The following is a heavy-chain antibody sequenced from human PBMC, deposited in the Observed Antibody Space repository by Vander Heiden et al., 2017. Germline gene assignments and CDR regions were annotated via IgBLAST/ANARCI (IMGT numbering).Heavy chain of an antibody. CDR3: ARRYHWYSSSHYYFDY. CDR1: GYTFTIYY. CDR2: SNPSGGST. V-gene: IGHV1-46*01. Sequence: QVQLVQSEAEVKKPGASVKVSCKASGYTFTIYYMHWVRQAPGQGLEWMGISNPSGGSTSYEQKFQGRVTMTRDTSTSTVYMELSSLRSEDTAVYYCARRYHWYSSSHYYFDYWGQGTLVTVSS. D-gene: IGHD6-13*01. J-gene: IGHJ4*02.